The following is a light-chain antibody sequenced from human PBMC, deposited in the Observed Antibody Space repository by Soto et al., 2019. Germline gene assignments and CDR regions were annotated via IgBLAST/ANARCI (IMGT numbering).Light chain of an antibody. Sequence: EIVMTQSPGTLSVSPGERATLSCRASQSVSSNLAWYQQKPGQAPSLLIYGASTRGTGIPARFSGRGSGTEFTLTISSLQSEDFAVYYCQQYNDWPPVTFGGGTKVDIK. CDR2: GAS. V-gene: IGKV3-15*01. CDR1: QSVSSN. CDR3: QQYNDWPPVT. J-gene: IGKJ4*01.